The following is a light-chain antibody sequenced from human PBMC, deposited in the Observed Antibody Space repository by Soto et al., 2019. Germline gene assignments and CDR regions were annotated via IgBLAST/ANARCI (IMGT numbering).Light chain of an antibody. J-gene: IGLJ2*01. CDR1: SSDVGAYNY. CDR2: DVS. V-gene: IGLV2-8*01. CDR3: SSYAGSNNLV. Sequence: QAVVTQPPSASGSPGQSVTISCTGTSSDVGAYNYVSWYQQHPGKAPKLMIYDVSKRPSGVPDRFSGSKSGNTASLTVSGLQAEDEADYYCSSYAGSNNLVFGGGTQLTVL.